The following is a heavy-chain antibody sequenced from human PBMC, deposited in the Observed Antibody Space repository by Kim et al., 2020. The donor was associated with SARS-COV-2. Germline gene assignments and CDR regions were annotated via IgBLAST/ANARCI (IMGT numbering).Heavy chain of an antibody. J-gene: IGHJ5*02. V-gene: IGHV3-23*01. CDR3: AKDGNYYDSSGYPDWFDP. CDR1: GFTFSSYA. D-gene: IGHD3-22*01. CDR2: ISGSGGST. Sequence: GGSLRLSCAASGFTFSSYAMSWVRQAPGKGLEWVSAISGSGGSTYYAESVKGRFTISRDNSKNTLYLQMNSLRAEDTAGYYCAKDGNYYDSSGYPDWFDPWGQGTLVTVSS.